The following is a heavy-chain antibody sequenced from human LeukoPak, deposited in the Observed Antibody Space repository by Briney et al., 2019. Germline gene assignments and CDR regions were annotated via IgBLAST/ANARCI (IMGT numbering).Heavy chain of an antibody. CDR3: ARDLGSGSYLSIYYYYGMDV. J-gene: IGHJ6*02. V-gene: IGHV3-23*01. Sequence: GGSLRLSCAASGFTFSSYAMSWVRQAPGKGLEWVSAISGSGGSTYYADSVKGRFTISRDNSKNTLYLQMNSLRAEDTAVYYCARDLGSGSYLSIYYYYGMDVWGQGTTVTVSS. D-gene: IGHD1-26*01. CDR1: GFTFSSYA. CDR2: ISGSGGST.